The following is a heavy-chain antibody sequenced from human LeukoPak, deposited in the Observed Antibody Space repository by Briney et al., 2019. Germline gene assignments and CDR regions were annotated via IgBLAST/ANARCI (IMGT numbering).Heavy chain of an antibody. D-gene: IGHD5-18*01. CDR1: GFTFTDYY. V-gene: IGHV1-2*02. CDR2: INPNSGDT. CDR3: ARADTSLVNFYYFGMDV. Sequence: ASVKVSCKASGFTFTDYYIHWVRQAPGQGLEWMGWINPNSGDTNYAQKFQGRVTITRDTSINTAYMELSRLRSGDTAVYYCARADTSLVNFYYFGMDVWGQGTTVTVSS. J-gene: IGHJ6*02.